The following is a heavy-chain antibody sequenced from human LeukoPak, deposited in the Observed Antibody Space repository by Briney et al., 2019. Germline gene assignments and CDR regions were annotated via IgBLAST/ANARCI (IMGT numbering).Heavy chain of an antibody. J-gene: IGHJ4*02. D-gene: IGHD5-18*01. V-gene: IGHV3-48*01. CDR3: ARDVTSGYSYGYFY. Sequence: GGSLRLSCAASAFTFSSYGMHWVRQAPGKGLEWVSYISSSSSTIYYADSVKGRFTISRDNAKNSLYLQMNSLRAEDTAVYYCARDVTSGYSYGYFYWGQGTLVTVSS. CDR1: AFTFSSYG. CDR2: ISSSSSTI.